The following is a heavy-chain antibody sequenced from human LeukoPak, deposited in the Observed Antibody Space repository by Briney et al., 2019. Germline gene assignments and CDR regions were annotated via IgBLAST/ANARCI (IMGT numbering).Heavy chain of an antibody. J-gene: IGHJ5*02. V-gene: IGHV4-61*02. D-gene: IGHD7-27*01. CDR3: ARGLNWGLLRGWFDP. CDR1: GGSISSGSYY. Sequence: PSQTLSLTCTVSGGSISSGSYYWSWIRQPAGKGLEWIGRIYTSGSTNYNPSLKSRVTISVDTSKNQFSLKLSSVTAADTAVYYCARGLNWGLLRGWFDPWGQGTLVTVSS. CDR2: IYTSGST.